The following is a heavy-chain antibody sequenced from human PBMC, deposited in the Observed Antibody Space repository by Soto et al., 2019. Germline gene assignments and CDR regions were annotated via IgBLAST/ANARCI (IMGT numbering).Heavy chain of an antibody. D-gene: IGHD3-3*01. CDR2: IYYSGST. CDR3: AREGVRDFWSGYENWFDP. J-gene: IGHJ5*02. CDR1: GGSISSGDYY. V-gene: IGHV4-30-4*01. Sequence: SLTCTVSGGSISSGDYYWSWIRQPPGKGLEWIGYIYYSGSTYYNPSLKSRVTISVDTSKNQFSLKLSSVTAADTAVYYCAREGVRDFWSGYENWFDPWGQGTLATVSS.